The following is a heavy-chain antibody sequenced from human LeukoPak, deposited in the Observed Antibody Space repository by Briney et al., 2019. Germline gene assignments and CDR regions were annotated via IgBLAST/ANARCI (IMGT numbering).Heavy chain of an antibody. CDR3: ARQRRNGGIAASNDAFDI. CDR2: LYSGGAA. Sequence: PGGSLRLSCAVSGFSVRDNYLNWVRQTPGGGLECVSVLYSGGAAYYADSVKGRFTISRDNGKKSLFLQVNSLRAEDTAVYYCARQRRNGGIAASNDAFDIWGQGTMVTVSS. J-gene: IGHJ3*02. V-gene: IGHV3-69-1*01. D-gene: IGHD6-13*01. CDR1: GFSVRDNY.